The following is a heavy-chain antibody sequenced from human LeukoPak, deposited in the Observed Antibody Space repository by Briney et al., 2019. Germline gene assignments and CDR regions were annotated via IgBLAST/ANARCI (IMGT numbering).Heavy chain of an antibody. V-gene: IGHV3-21*01. CDR1: GFTFSSYS. J-gene: IGHJ4*02. CDR3: ARGRNYYGSGSYYNPNFDY. D-gene: IGHD3-10*01. CDR2: ISSSSYI. Sequence: KPGGSLRLSCAASGFTFSSYSMNWVRQAPGKGLEWVSSISSSSYIYYADSVKDRFTISRDNAKNSLYLQMNSLRAEDTAVYYCARGRNYYGSGSYYNPNFDYWGQGTLVTVSS.